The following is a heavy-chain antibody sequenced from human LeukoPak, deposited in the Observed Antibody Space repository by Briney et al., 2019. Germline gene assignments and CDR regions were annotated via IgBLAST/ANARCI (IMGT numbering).Heavy chain of an antibody. CDR3: ARDYADYGYFQH. CDR2: ISSSSSYI. D-gene: IGHD4-17*01. V-gene: IGHV3-21*01. J-gene: IGHJ1*01. CDR1: GFTYSSYS. Sequence: NPGGSLRLSCAASGFTYSSYSMNWVRQAPGKGLEWVSSISSSSSYIYYADSVKGRFTISRDNAKNSLYLQMNSLRAEDTAVYYCARDYADYGYFQHWGQGTLVTVSS.